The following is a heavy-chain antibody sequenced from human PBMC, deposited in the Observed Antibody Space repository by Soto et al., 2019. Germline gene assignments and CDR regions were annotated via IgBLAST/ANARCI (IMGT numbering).Heavy chain of an antibody. CDR1: VVSISTYY. D-gene: IGHD2-15*01. V-gene: IGHV4-59*01. J-gene: IGHJ4*02. CDR2: IYYSGTT. CDR3: AREGSGKPPYFEY. Sequence: SETLSLTCAFSVVSISTYYWSCIRHPPGKGLEWIGSIYYSGTTNYNPSLQSRVTISVDTSKNQFSLKLNSVTAADTAVFYCAREGSGKPPYFEYWGLGSLVHVSS.